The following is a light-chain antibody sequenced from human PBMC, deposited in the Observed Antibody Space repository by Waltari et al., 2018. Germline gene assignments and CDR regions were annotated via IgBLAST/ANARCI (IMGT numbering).Light chain of an antibody. CDR2: EVT. CDR1: SNDVGVSNY. V-gene: IGLV2-14*01. J-gene: IGLJ3*02. CDR3: SSYTASSTWV. Sequence: QSALTQPASVSGSLGQSISISCSGTSNDVGVSNYVSWFQQCPGKAPKLIIYEVTNRPSGISNRFSGSKSGNTASLTISGLQADDEADYYCSSYTASSTWVFGGGTKLTVL.